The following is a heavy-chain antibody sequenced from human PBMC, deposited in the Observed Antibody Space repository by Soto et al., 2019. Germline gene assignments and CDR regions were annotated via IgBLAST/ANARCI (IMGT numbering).Heavy chain of an antibody. CDR2: IIPIFGTA. D-gene: IGHD3-22*01. J-gene: IGHJ4*02. V-gene: IGHV1-69*13. CDR3: ARDYYYDSSGYYIWNFGY. CDR1: GGTFSSYA. Sequence: ASVKVSCKASGGTFSSYAISWVRQAPGQGLEWMGGIIPIFGTANYAQKFQGRVTITADESTSTAYMELSSLRSEDTAVYYCARDYYYDSSGYYIWNFGYWGQGTLVTVSS.